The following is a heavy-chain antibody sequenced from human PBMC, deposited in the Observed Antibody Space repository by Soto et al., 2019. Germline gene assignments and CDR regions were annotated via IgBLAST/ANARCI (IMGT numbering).Heavy chain of an antibody. D-gene: IGHD6-19*01. Sequence: GGSLRLSCAASGFTFSSYGMHWVRQVPGKGLEWVAVIWYDGSNKYYADSVKGRFTISRDNSKNTLYLQMNSLRAEDTAVYYCARDQQWLVRFYFDFWGQGTLVTV. CDR2: IWYDGSNK. J-gene: IGHJ4*02. CDR3: ARDQQWLVRFYFDF. V-gene: IGHV3-33*01. CDR1: GFTFSSYG.